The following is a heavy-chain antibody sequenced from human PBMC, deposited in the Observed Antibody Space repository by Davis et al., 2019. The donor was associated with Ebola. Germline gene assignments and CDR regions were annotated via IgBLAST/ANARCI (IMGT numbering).Heavy chain of an antibody. V-gene: IGHV1-69*04. CDR3: ARAYYYYYGMDV. CDR2: IIPILGIA. CDR1: GYTFTSYG. J-gene: IGHJ6*02. Sequence: SVKVSCKASGYTFTSYGISWVRQAPGQGLEWMGRIIPILGIANYAQKFQGRVTITADKSTSTAYMELSSLRSEDTAVYYCARAYYYYYGMDVWGQGTTVTVSS.